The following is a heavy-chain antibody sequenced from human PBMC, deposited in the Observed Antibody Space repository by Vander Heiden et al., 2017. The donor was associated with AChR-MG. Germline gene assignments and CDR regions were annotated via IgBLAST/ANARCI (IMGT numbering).Heavy chain of an antibody. CDR3: AKEGVEVVTPPGAFDI. J-gene: IGHJ3*02. Sequence: EVQLVESGGVVVQPGGSLRLSCAASGFTFDDYTMHWVRQAPGKGLEWVSLISWEGGSTYYADSVKGRFTISRDNSKNSLYLQMNSLRTEDTALYYCAKEGVEVVTPPGAFDIWGQGTMVTVSS. CDR1: GFTFDDYT. V-gene: IGHV3-43*01. CDR2: ISWEGGST. D-gene: IGHD2-21*02.